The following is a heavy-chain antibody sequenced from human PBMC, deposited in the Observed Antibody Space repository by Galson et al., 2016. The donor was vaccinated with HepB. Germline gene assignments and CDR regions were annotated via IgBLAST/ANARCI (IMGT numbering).Heavy chain of an antibody. CDR3: ARITDPGV. CDR1: GFIFNSYA. D-gene: IGHD3-10*01. Sequence: SLRLSCAASGFIFNSYAVHWVRQAPGKGLEWVAVIWYDGSKKYHADSVKGRFTISRDNSKNTLYLEMNSLRAEDTAVYYCARITDPGVWGQGTTVIVSS. V-gene: IGHV3-33*08. CDR2: IWYDGSKK. J-gene: IGHJ6*02.